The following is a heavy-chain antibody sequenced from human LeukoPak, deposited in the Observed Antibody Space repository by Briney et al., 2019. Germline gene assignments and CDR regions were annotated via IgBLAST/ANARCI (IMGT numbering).Heavy chain of an antibody. Sequence: PGGSLRLSCAASGFTFSNYAMTWVRQAPGKGLEWVSAMSRSDGSTYYSDTVTGRFTISRDNSKNTLYLQMTSLRTDATAVYYWAKDGYGFWSAYHIDLWGQGTLVTVSS. J-gene: IGHJ4*02. V-gene: IGHV3-23*01. CDR1: GFTFSNYA. D-gene: IGHD3-3*01. CDR2: MSRSDGST. CDR3: AKDGYGFWSAYHIDL.